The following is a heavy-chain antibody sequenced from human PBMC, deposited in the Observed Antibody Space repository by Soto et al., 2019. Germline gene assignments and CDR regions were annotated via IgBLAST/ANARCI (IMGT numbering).Heavy chain of an antibody. CDR1: GYTFTSYA. D-gene: IGHD6-19*01. J-gene: IGHJ5*02. CDR2: INAGNGNT. CDR3: ARDKSFPSGRLAVAGAGWFDP. V-gene: IGHV1-3*01. Sequence: ASVKVCCKASGYTFTSYAMHWVRQAPGQRLEWMGWINAGNGNTKYSQKFQGRVTITRDTSASTAYMELSSLRSEDTAVYYCARDKSFPSGRLAVAGAGWFDPCGQRTLVTVSS.